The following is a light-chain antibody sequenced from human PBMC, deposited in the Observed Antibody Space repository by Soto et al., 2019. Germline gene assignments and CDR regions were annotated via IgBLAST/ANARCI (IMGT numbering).Light chain of an antibody. CDR1: QSVSSN. CDR2: GAS. J-gene: IGKJ1*01. Sequence: EIVMTQSPATLSVSPGERATLSCRPSQSVSSNLAWYQQKPGQAPRLLIYGASTRATGIPARFSGSGSGTEFTLTISSLQSEDFAVYYCQQYNNWPTTFGQGTKVEIK. CDR3: QQYNNWPTT. V-gene: IGKV3-15*01.